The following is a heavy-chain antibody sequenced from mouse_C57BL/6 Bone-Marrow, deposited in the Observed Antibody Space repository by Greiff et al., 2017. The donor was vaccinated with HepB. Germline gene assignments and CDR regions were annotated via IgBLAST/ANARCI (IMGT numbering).Heavy chain of an antibody. CDR2: ILPGSGST. V-gene: IGHV1-9*01. D-gene: IGHD1-1*01. CDR3: ARSLYYYGSSSYWYFDV. Sequence: QVQLQQSGAELVRPGASVKLSCTASGFNIKDDYMHWVKQRPGHGLEWIGEILPGSGSTNYNEKFKGKATFTADTSSNTAYMQLSSLTTEDSAIYYCARSLYYYGSSSYWYFDVWGTGTTVTVSS. J-gene: IGHJ1*03. CDR1: GFNIKDDY.